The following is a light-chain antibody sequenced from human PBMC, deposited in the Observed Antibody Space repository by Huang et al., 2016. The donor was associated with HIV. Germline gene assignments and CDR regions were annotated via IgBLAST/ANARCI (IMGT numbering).Light chain of an antibody. CDR3: QQYGTSPLYT. V-gene: IGKV3-20*01. CDR2: GAS. Sequence: EIVLTQSPGTLSLSPGERATLSCRASPSVGNTYFAWYQQKSGQSPRLLIYGASSRATGIPDRFSGSGSGTDFTLTISRLEPEEFAVYYCQQYGTSPLYTFGQGTKLEIK. CDR1: PSVGNTY. J-gene: IGKJ2*01.